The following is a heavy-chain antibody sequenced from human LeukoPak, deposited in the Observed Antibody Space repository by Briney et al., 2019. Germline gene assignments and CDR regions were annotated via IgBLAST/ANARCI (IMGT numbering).Heavy chain of an antibody. D-gene: IGHD1-26*01. CDR3: VRVVMGRWFDA. CDR2: IYSDGSST. J-gene: IGHJ5*02. V-gene: IGHV3-74*01. Sequence: GGSLRLSCAASGLTFSSYWMQWVRQAPGKGLVGVSRIYSDGSSTAYADSVKGRFTISRDNAENTLYLQMNSLRAEDTAVYYCVRVVMGRWFDAWGQGTQVTVSS. CDR1: GLTFSSYW.